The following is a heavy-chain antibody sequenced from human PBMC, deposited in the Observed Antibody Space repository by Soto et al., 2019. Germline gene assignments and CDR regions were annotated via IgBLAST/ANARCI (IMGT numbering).Heavy chain of an antibody. V-gene: IGHV1-2*02. D-gene: IGHD1-7*01. Sequence: ASVKVSCKASGYTFTGYYMHWVRQAPGQGLEWMGWINPNSGGTNYAQKFQGRVTMTRDTSISTAYMELSRLRSDDTAVYYCARYNWNYGSLLYWGQGTLVTVSS. J-gene: IGHJ4*02. CDR2: INPNSGGT. CDR3: ARYNWNYGSLLY. CDR1: GYTFTGYY.